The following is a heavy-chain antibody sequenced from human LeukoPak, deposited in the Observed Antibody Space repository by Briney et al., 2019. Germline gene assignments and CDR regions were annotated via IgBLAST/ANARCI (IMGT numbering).Heavy chain of an antibody. CDR2: IIPIFGTA. CDR3: ARGLQLYSWFDP. V-gene: IGHV1-69*05. Sequence: GASVKVSCKASGGTFSNYAISWVRQAPGQGLEWMGGIIPIFGTANYAQKFQGRVTMTTDTSTSTAYMELRSLRSDDTAVYYCARGLQLYSWFDPWGQGTLVTVSS. J-gene: IGHJ5*02. CDR1: GGTFSNYA. D-gene: IGHD4-11*01.